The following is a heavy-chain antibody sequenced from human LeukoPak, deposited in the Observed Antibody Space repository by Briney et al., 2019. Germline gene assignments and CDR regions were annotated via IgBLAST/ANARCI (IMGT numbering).Heavy chain of an antibody. J-gene: IGHJ4*02. CDR2: ISSSGSTI. Sequence: GGSLRLSCAASGFTFSSYEMNWVRQAPGKGLEWVSYISSSGSTIYYADSVKGRFTISRDNAENSLYLDMSNLGAEDTAVYFCVRGDNRDQWGQGTLVTVSS. V-gene: IGHV3-48*03. CDR3: VRGDNRDQ. D-gene: IGHD2-2*01. CDR1: GFTFSSYE.